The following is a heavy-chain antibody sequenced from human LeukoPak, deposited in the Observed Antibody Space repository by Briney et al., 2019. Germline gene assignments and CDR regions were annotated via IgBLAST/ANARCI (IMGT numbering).Heavy chain of an antibody. D-gene: IGHD2-15*01. V-gene: IGHV3-21*06. Sequence: GGSLRLSCAASGFTFSSYAMSWVRQAPGKGLEWVSSISSNSVYIHYADSVRGRFTISRDNAKNSLFLQMNSLRGEDTAVYYCAKKAYCSGGPCYTTVDYWGQGSLVTVSS. CDR3: AKKAYCSGGPCYTTVDY. CDR1: GFTFSSYA. CDR2: ISSNSVYI. J-gene: IGHJ4*02.